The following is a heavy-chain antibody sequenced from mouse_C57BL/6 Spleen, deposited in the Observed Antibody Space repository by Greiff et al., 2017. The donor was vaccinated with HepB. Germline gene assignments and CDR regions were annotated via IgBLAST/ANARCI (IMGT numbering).Heavy chain of an antibody. CDR3: ARSDGSSSYWYFDV. CDR2: INPGSGGT. Sequence: VQLQQSGAELVRPGTSVKVSCKASGYAFTNYLIEWVKQRPGQGLEWIGVINPGSGGTNYNEKFKGKATLTADKSSSTAYMQLSSLTSEDSAVYFCARSDGSSSYWYFDVWGTGTTVTVSS. CDR1: GYAFTNYL. D-gene: IGHD1-1*01. J-gene: IGHJ1*03. V-gene: IGHV1-54*01.